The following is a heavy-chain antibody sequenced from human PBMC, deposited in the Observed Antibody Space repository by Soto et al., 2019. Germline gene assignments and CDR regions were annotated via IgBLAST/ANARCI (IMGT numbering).Heavy chain of an antibody. J-gene: IGHJ4*02. V-gene: IGHV3-30-3*01. CDR3: PRDVLLGYFAY. CDR2: ISYDGSNK. Sequence: QVQLVESGGGVVQPGRSLRLSCAASGFTFSSYAMHWVRQAPGKGLEWVAVISYDGSNKYYADSVKGRFTISRDNSKNTLYMQMNSLSAEDTAVYYCPRDVLLGYFAYWGQGTLVTVSS. D-gene: IGHD7-27*01. CDR1: GFTFSSYA.